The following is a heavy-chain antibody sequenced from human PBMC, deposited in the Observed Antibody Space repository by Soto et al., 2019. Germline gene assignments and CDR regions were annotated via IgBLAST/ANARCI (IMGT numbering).Heavy chain of an antibody. J-gene: IGHJ5*02. CDR2: IYYGGST. V-gene: IGHV4-31*03. Sequence: TLFSTCTVPGASLSSHHYYWIWIRQHPGKGLEWIGYIYYGGSTYYNPSLKSRLTISVDTSKNQFSLKLNSVTAADTAVYYCARGASYWFDPWGQGTLVTVS. CDR1: GASLSSHHYY. CDR3: ARGASYWFDP.